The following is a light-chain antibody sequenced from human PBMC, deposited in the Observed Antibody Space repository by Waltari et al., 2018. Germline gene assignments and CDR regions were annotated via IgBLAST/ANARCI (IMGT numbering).Light chain of an antibody. J-gene: IGKJ4*01. V-gene: IGKV3-11*01. Sequence: EIVLTQSPVTLSLSPGERATLSCRASQSVGSYLAWYQQKAGQAPRLLIYDASNGATGSPARFSGSGSGTDFTLTISSLEPEDFAIYYCQQRSTWPLTFGGGSKVEI. CDR1: QSVGSY. CDR3: QQRSTWPLT. CDR2: DAS.